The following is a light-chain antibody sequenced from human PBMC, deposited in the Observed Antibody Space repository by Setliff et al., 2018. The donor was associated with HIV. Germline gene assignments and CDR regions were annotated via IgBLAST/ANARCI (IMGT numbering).Light chain of an antibody. J-gene: IGLJ2*01. Sequence: QSALTQPASVSGSPGQSITISCTGTSSDVGGYNYVSWYQQYPGKAPKLLIYDVSNRPSGVSNRFSGSKSGNTASLTISGLQAEDEADYSCSSYTSTTSPHVVFGGGT. CDR1: SSDVGGYNY. CDR3: SSYTSTTSPHVV. V-gene: IGLV2-14*01. CDR2: DVS.